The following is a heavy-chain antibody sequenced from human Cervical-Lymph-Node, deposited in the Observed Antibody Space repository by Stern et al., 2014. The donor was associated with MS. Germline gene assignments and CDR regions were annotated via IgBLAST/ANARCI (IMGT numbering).Heavy chain of an antibody. CDR3: AREGYSSSYDAFDI. CDR1: GGSISSSNW. D-gene: IGHD6-6*01. V-gene: IGHV4-4*02. CDR2: IYHSGGT. Sequence: VQLEESGPGLVKPSGTLSLTCAVSGGSISSSNWWSWVRQPPGKGLEWIGEIYHSGGTNYNRSLKSRVTISVDKSKNQFSLKLSSVTAADTAVYYCAREGYSSSYDAFDIWGQGTMVTVSS. J-gene: IGHJ3*02.